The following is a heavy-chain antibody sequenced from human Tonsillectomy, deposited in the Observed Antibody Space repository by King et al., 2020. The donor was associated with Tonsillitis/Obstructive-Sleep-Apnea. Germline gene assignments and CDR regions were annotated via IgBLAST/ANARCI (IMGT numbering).Heavy chain of an antibody. D-gene: IGHD4-17*01. Sequence: VQLVESGGGLVKPGGSLRLSCAASGFTFSNAWMSWVRQAPGKGLEWVGRIKSKTDGGTTDYAAPVKGRFTISRDDSKNTLYLQMNSLKTEDTAVYYCFTTVTKYYYYYMDVWGKGTTVTVSS. V-gene: IGHV3-15*01. CDR3: FTTVTKYYYYYMDV. CDR2: IKSKTDGGTT. J-gene: IGHJ6*03. CDR1: GFTFSNAW.